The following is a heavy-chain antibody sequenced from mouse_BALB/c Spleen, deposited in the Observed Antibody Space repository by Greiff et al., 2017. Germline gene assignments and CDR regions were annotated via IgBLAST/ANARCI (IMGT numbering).Heavy chain of an antibody. CDR3: ARQDGNYVGAMDY. Sequence: EVQLQESGPGLVKPSQSLSLTCTVTGYSITSDYAWNWIRQFPGNKLEWMGYISYSGSTSYNPSLKSRISITRDTSKNQFFLQLNSVTTEDTATYYCARQDGNYVGAMDYWGQGTSVTVSS. D-gene: IGHD2-1*01. CDR1: GYSITSDYA. J-gene: IGHJ4*01. CDR2: ISYSGST. V-gene: IGHV3-2*02.